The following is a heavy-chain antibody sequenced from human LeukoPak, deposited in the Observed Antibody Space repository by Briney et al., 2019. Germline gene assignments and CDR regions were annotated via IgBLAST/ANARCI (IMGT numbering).Heavy chain of an antibody. D-gene: IGHD6-19*01. J-gene: IGHJ4*02. V-gene: IGHV4-4*07. Sequence: PSETLSLTCTVSGGSISSYYWSWIRQPAGKGLEWIGRIYTSGSTNYNPSLKSRVTMSVDTSKNQFSLKLSSVTAADTAVYYCARDTGSGWYGDFDYWGQGTLVTVSS. CDR1: GGSISSYY. CDR2: IYTSGST. CDR3: ARDTGSGWYGDFDY.